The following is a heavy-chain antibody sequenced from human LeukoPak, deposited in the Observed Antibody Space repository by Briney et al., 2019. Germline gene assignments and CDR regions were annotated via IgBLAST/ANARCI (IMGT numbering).Heavy chain of an antibody. J-gene: IGHJ4*02. CDR2: TYYNSKWYT. CDR3: ARAGGGYSSGWYDSYFDY. CDR1: GDSVSTASNA. D-gene: IGHD6-19*01. V-gene: IGHV6-1*01. Sequence: RSHTLSLTCAISGDSVSTASNAWYWIRQSPSRGLEWLGRTYYNSKWYTDYAVSVSGRTTINPDTSRNQLSLQLSFVTPEDTAVYYCARAGGGYSSGWYDSYFDYWGQGTLVTVSS.